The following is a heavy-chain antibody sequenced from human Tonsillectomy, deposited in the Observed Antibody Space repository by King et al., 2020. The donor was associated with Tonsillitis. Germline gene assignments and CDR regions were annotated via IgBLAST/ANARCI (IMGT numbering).Heavy chain of an antibody. J-gene: IGHJ5*02. D-gene: IGHD3-3*01. CDR1: GGSISSYY. CDR2: IYYSVST. Sequence: VQLQESGPGLVKPSETLSLTCTVSGGSISSYYWSWIRQPPGKGLEWIGYIYYSVSTNYNPSLKSRVTISVDTSKNQFSLKLISVTAADTAVYYCARDYYDFWSGPGWGWFDPWGQGTLVTVSS. CDR3: ARDYYDFWSGPGWGWFDP. V-gene: IGHV4-59*01.